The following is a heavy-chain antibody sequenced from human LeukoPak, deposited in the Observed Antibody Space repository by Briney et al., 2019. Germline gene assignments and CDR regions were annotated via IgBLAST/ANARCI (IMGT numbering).Heavy chain of an antibody. J-gene: IGHJ4*02. CDR3: AKMRGMPREAYHFDR. CDR1: GFNFKIHT. CDR2: VGSGGTR. Sequence: PGGSLRLSCAASGFNFKIHTMSWVREAQGEGVEWISAVGSGGTRYYADSVKGRFTISRDNSANTVSLQMDSLRADDTAMYYCAKMRGMPREAYHFDRWGQGTLVAVSS. D-gene: IGHD1-26*01. V-gene: IGHV3-23*01.